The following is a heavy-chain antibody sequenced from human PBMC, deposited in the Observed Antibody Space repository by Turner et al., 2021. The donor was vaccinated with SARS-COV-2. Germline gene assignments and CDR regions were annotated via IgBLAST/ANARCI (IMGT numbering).Heavy chain of an antibody. D-gene: IGHD1-7*01. CDR3: SRNYGRNSRWFDP. J-gene: IGHJ5*02. CDR1: GYTFTGYY. CDR2: IGTSSGGT. Sequence: QVQLVQSGAEGKAPGASVKVPCTASGYTFTGYYIHWVRQAPGKGLEWMGWIGTSSGGTNYAQRFQGRITMARDTTISTAYMKLSSLRSDDTAVYYCSRNYGRNSRWFDPWGQGTLVTVSS. V-gene: IGHV1-2*02.